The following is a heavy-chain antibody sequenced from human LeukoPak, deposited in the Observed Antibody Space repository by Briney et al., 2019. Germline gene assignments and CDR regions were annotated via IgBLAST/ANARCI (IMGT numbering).Heavy chain of an antibody. J-gene: IGHJ4*02. CDR3: ASDYGDVTWSY. CDR2: IYYSGST. V-gene: IGHV4-59*12. CDR1: GGSISSYY. D-gene: IGHD4-17*01. Sequence: SETLSLTCTVSGGSISSYYWSWIRQPPGKGLEWIGYIYYSGSTNYNPSLKSRVTISVDTSKNQFSLKLSSVTAADTAVYYCASDYGDVTWSYWGQGTLVTVSS.